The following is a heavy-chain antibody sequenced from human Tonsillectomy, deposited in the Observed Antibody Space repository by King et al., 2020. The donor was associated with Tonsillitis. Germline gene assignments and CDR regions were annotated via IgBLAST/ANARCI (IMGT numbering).Heavy chain of an antibody. CDR2: SRSNDNTN. D-gene: IGHD1-26*01. Sequence: VQLVESGGGLVQPGGSLRLSCAVSGFTFSSFSVNWVRQAPGKGLEWVSYSRSNDNTNWYADSVKGRFATDTDNAKNSLYLQMNSLRVEDTAVYYCARDRGWAFDYWGLGTLVTVSS. J-gene: IGHJ4*02. CDR3: ARDRGWAFDY. V-gene: IGHV3-48*01. CDR1: GFTFSSFS.